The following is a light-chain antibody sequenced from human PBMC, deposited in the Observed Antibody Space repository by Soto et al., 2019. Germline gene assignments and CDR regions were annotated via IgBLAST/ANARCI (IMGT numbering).Light chain of an antibody. CDR2: GAS. Sequence: EIVMPQSPATLSVSPGERATLSCRASQSVSSNLAWYQQKPSQAPRLLIYGASTSATGIPARFSGSGSGTEVTHTISSLPSEDFGVYYCQQYNNWSTWTFGQGTKVEIK. CDR1: QSVSSN. V-gene: IGKV3-15*01. CDR3: QQYNNWSTWT. J-gene: IGKJ1*01.